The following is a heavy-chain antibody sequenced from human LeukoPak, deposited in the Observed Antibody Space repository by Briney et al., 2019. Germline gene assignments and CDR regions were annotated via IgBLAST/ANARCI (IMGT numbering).Heavy chain of an antibody. D-gene: IGHD3-22*01. J-gene: IGHJ4*02. CDR1: GFTFSSYG. Sequence: SGGSLRLSCAASGFTFSSYGMHWVRQAPGKGLEWVALISYDGSNKYYVDSVKGRFTISRDNSKNTLYLQMNSLGAEDTAVYYCARDSIFYYDSRGYYYPDYWGQGTLVTVSS. CDR3: ARDSIFYYDSRGYYYPDY. V-gene: IGHV3-30*03. CDR2: ISYDGSNK.